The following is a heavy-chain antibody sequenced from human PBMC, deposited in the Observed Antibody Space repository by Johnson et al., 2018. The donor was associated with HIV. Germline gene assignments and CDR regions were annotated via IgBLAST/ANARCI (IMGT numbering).Heavy chain of an antibody. V-gene: IGHV3-30*18. CDR3: AKDESAAPGDI. J-gene: IGHJ3*02. CDR1: GFTFSSYG. Sequence: QVQLVESGGGVVQPGRSLRLSCAASGFTFSSYGMHWVRQAPGKGLEWVAIISYDGSNKYYADSVKGRFTISRDNSKNTVYLQMNSLGPEYTAVYYCAKDESAAPGDIWGQGTMVTVSS. D-gene: IGHD6-6*01. CDR2: ISYDGSNK.